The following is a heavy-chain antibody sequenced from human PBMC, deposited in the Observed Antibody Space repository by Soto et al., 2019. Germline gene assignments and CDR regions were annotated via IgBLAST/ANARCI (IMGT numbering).Heavy chain of an antibody. V-gene: IGHV1-2*02. CDR3: ARVTLKAGNWFDP. CDR1: GYTFTDYF. Sequence: ASVKVSCKASGYTFTDYFIHCVRQAPGQGFEWMGWINPNSRGTNYAQKFQGRVTMTRDTSNSTAYMELRGLTSDDTAVYYCARVTLKAGNWFDPWGQGTLVTVLL. J-gene: IGHJ5*02. CDR2: INPNSRGT.